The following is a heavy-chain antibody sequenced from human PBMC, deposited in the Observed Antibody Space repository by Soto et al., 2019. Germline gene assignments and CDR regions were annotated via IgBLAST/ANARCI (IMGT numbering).Heavy chain of an antibody. Sequence: SGPTLVNPTQTLTLTCTFSGFSLSTSGMCVSWIRQPPGKALEWPARIDWDDDKYYSTSLKTRLTISKDTSKNQVVLTMTSMDPVVTATYYCARTMSPIHDIVVVPAAKEYYYYYMDVWGKGTTVTVSS. CDR1: GFSLSTSGMC. V-gene: IGHV2-70*11. CDR3: ARTMSPIHDIVVVPAAKEYYYYYMDV. D-gene: IGHD2-2*01. CDR2: IDWDDDK. J-gene: IGHJ6*03.